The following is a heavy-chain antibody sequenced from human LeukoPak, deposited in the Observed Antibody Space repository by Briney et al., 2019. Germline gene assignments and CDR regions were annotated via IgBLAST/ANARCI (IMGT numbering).Heavy chain of an antibody. CDR1: GGSISGGGYS. CDR3: ARGSLRLWFGELLVGYYYMDV. D-gene: IGHD3-10*01. V-gene: IGHV4-30-4*07. CDR2: IYYSWTT. Sequence: PSETLSLTCAVSGGSISGGGYSWSWIRQPPGKGLEWIGYIYYSWTTYYNPSLKSRVTISVDTSKNQFSLKLSSVHAADTAVYYCARGSLRLWFGELLVGYYYMDVWGKGTTVTVSS. J-gene: IGHJ6*03.